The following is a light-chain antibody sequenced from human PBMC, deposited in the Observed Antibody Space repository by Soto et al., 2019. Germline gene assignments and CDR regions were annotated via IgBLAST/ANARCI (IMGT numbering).Light chain of an antibody. CDR3: AAWDDSLNGPL. CDR2: SSY. Sequence: QLVLTQPPSESGTPGQRVTISCSGSSSNIGSNTVHWYQQLPGTAPKLLIYSSYQRPSGVPDRFSGSKSGTSASLDISGLQSEDEASYYCAAWDDSLNGPLFGGGTKLTVL. J-gene: IGLJ2*01. CDR1: SSNIGSNT. V-gene: IGLV1-44*01.